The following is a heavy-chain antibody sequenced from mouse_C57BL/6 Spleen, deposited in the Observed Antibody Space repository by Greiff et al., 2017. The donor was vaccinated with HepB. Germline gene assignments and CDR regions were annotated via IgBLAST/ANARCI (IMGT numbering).Heavy chain of an antibody. Sequence: QVQLKESGPGLVQPSQSLSITCTVSGFSLTSYGVHWVRQSPGKGLEWLGVIWRGGSTDYNAAFMSRMSITKDNSKSQVFFKMNSLQADDTAIYYWAKNYYGSSYGYFDVWGTGTTVTVSS. CDR1: GFSLTSYG. CDR3: AKNYYGSSYGYFDV. D-gene: IGHD1-1*01. V-gene: IGHV2-5*01. J-gene: IGHJ1*03. CDR2: IWRGGST.